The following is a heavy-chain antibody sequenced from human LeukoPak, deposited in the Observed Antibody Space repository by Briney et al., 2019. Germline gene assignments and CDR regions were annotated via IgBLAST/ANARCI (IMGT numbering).Heavy chain of an antibody. V-gene: IGHV4-31*03. CDR3: ARDERSSDHLDY. Sequence: SETLSLTCTVSGGSISSGGYYWSWIRQHPGTGLEWIGYIYYSGSTYYNPSLKSRVTISVDTSKNQFSLKLSSVTAADTAVYYCARDERSSDHLDYWGQGTLVTVSS. D-gene: IGHD3-22*01. J-gene: IGHJ4*02. CDR1: GGSISSGGYY. CDR2: IYYSGST.